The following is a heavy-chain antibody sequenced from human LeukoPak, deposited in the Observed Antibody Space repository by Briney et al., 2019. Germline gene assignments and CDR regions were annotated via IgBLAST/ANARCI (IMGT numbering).Heavy chain of an antibody. Sequence: GGTLRLSCAASGFTFNSYGMNWVRQAPGKGLEWVSYISSSSSTIYYADSVKGRFTISRDNAKNSLYLQMNSLRAEDTAVYYCARVGTAMGNDAFDIWGQGTMVTVSS. J-gene: IGHJ3*02. D-gene: IGHD5-18*01. CDR1: GFTFNSYG. V-gene: IGHV3-48*01. CDR2: ISSSSSTI. CDR3: ARVGTAMGNDAFDI.